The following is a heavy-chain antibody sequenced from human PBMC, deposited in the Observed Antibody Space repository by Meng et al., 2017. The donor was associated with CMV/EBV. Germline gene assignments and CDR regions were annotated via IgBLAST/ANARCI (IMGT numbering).Heavy chain of an antibody. CDR2: IYPGDSDT. CDR3: ARAHCSSTSCYGGFDP. V-gene: IGHV5-51*01. CDR1: GYSFTSYW. D-gene: IGHD2-2*01. Sequence: GGSLRLSCKGSGYSFTSYWIGWVRQMPGKGLEWMGIIYPGDSDTRYSPSSQGQVTISADKSISTAYLQWSSLKASDTAMYYCARAHCSSTSCYGGFDPWGQGTLVTVSS. J-gene: IGHJ5*02.